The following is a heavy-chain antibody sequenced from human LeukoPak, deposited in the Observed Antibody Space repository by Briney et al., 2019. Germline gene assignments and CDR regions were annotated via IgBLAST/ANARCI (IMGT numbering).Heavy chain of an antibody. CDR1: GFPFTSDA. J-gene: IGHJ5*02. V-gene: IGHV3-23*01. CDR2: TVSRGTT. D-gene: IGHD6-19*01. CDR3: AKCSTSAYTTGWCNWIDP. Sequence: GSLRLSCAASGFPFTSDAMNWVRQAPGKGLEWVSSTVSRGTTQYADSVKGRFTVSRDTSKNTLYLQMNSLRADDTAVYYCAKCSTSAYTTGWCNWIDPWGQGTLVTVSS.